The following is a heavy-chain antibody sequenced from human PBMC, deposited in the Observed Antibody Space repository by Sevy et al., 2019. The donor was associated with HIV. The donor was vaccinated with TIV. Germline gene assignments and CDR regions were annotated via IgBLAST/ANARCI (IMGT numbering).Heavy chain of an antibody. CDR2: IDTDGSDT. CDR1: GFIFSTDW. Sequence: GGSLRLTCVASGFIFSTDWMHWVRQAPGKGLVWVSRIDTDGSDTSYADSVKGRFTISRDNAKNTLYLQRNSLRAEDTAVYYCVRDRPGPKHYMDVWVKGTTVTVSS. J-gene: IGHJ6*03. CDR3: VRDRPGPKHYMDV. V-gene: IGHV3-74*01.